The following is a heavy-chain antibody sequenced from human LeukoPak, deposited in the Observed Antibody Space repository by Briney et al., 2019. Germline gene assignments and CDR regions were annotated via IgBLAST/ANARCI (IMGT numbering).Heavy chain of an antibody. Sequence: GESLKISCQGSGYSFTNYWIGWVRQMPGQGLEWMGLFFPGDSDTRYSPSFQDQITISVDTSINTAYLQWSSLKASDTAIYYCARSLSEGGTTNAFDIWGQGTMVAVSS. CDR1: GYSFTNYW. CDR2: FFPGDSDT. D-gene: IGHD1-26*01. CDR3: ARSLSEGGTTNAFDI. V-gene: IGHV5-51*01. J-gene: IGHJ3*02.